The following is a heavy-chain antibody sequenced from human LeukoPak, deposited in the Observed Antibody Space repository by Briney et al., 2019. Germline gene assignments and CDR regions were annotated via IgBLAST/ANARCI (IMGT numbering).Heavy chain of an antibody. D-gene: IGHD4-17*01. J-gene: IGHJ4*02. CDR3: ARDYGDYFDY. CDR2: IYYSGST. CDR1: GGSISSYY. V-gene: IGHV4-59*01. Sequence: SETLSLTCTVSGGSISSYYWSWIRQPPGKGLEWIGYIYYSGSTNYNPSLKSRVIISADTSKNQFSLKLSSVAAADTAVYYCARDYGDYFDYWGQGTLVTVSS.